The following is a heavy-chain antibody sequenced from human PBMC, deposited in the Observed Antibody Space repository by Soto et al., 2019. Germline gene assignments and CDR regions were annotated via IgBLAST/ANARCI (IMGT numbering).Heavy chain of an antibody. D-gene: IGHD2-21*02. V-gene: IGHV4-39*01. CDR2: IYYSGST. CDR1: GVSISTSSYY. J-gene: IGHJ4*02. Sequence: SETLSLTCTVSGVSISTSSYYWAWIRQPPGKGLEWIGSIYYSGSTYYNPSLESRVTISVVKSKNQFSLKLMSLSAADTAVYYCGRLEGLSTISYYFDYWGQGALVTVSS. CDR3: GRLEGLSTISYYFDY.